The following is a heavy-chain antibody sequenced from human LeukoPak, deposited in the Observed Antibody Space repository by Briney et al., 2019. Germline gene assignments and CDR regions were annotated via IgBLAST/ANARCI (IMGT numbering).Heavy chain of an antibody. D-gene: IGHD1-7*01. CDR1: GYTLTSYD. Sequence: GASVKVSCKASGYTLTSYDINWVRQATGQGLEWMGWMNPNSGNTGYAQKFQGRVTMTRNTSISTAYMELSSLRSEDTAVYYCARDLDWNYPNAFDIWGQGTMVTVSS. V-gene: IGHV1-8*01. CDR3: ARDLDWNYPNAFDI. J-gene: IGHJ3*02. CDR2: MNPNSGNT.